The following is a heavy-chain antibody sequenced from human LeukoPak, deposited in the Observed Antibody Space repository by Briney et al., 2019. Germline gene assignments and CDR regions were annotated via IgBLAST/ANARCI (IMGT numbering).Heavy chain of an antibody. CDR2: IKQDGSKK. CDR1: GFPFSSYW. Sequence: GGSLRLSCVASGFPFSSYWMTWVRQAPGKGLEWVANIKQDGSKKSYVDSVKGRFTISRDNSRNTLYLQMNSLRAEDTAVYYCAKPEGVATQNPLFDYWGQGTLVTVSS. V-gene: IGHV3-7*01. D-gene: IGHD5-12*01. J-gene: IGHJ4*02. CDR3: AKPEGVATQNPLFDY.